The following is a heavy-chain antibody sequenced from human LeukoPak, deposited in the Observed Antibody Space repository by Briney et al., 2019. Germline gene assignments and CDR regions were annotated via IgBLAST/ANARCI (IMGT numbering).Heavy chain of an antibody. Sequence: KPSETLSLTCAVYGGSFSGYYWSWIRQPPGKGLEWIGEINHSGSTNYNPSLKSRVTISVDTSKNQFSLKLSSVTAADTAVYYCARVAGNWFDPWGQGTLVTVSS. CDR1: GGSFSGYY. J-gene: IGHJ5*02. CDR3: ARVAGNWFDP. V-gene: IGHV4-34*01. CDR2: INHSGST.